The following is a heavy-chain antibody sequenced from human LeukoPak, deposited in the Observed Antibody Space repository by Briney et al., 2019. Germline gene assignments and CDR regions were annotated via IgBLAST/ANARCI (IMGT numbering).Heavy chain of an antibody. CDR3: ASIGSLVYYYYGMDL. V-gene: IGHV3-23*01. CDR2: ITGSGGST. Sequence: TGGSLRLSCAASKFTFSSCAMSWVRQAPGKGLEWVSGITGSGGSTYYADSVKGRFTISRDNAKNSLYLQMSSLRAEDTAVYYCASIGSLVYYYYGMDLWGQGTTVTVSS. CDR1: KFTFSSCA. J-gene: IGHJ6*02. D-gene: IGHD3-10*01.